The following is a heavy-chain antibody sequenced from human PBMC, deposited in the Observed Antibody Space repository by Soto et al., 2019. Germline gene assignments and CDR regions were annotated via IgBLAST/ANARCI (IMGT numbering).Heavy chain of an antibody. CDR1: GGTFSSYA. CDR3: AVVVVAATQAAYYYYGMDV. D-gene: IGHD2-15*01. J-gene: IGHJ6*02. V-gene: IGHV1-69*12. CDR2: IIPIFGTA. Sequence: QVQLVQSGAEVKKPGSSVKVSCKASGGTFSSYAISWVRQAPGQGLEWMGGIIPIFGTANYAQKFQGRVTITVDESTGTAYMELSSLRSEDTAVYYCAVVVVAATQAAYYYYGMDVWGQGTTVTVSS.